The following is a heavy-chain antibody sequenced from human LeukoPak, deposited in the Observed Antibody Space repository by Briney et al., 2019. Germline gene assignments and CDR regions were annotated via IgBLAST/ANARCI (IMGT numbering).Heavy chain of an antibody. CDR3: AKDRDYSKDLDH. CDR2: ISSTSSTI. V-gene: IGHV3-48*01. D-gene: IGHD4-11*01. CDR1: GFSFSSYA. Sequence: QPGGSLRLSCAASGFSFSSYAMHWVRQAPGEGLEWVSYISSTSSTIHYADSVKGRFTISRDNSKNTLYLQMNSLRAEDTAVYYCAKDRDYSKDLDHWGQGTLVTVSS. J-gene: IGHJ4*02.